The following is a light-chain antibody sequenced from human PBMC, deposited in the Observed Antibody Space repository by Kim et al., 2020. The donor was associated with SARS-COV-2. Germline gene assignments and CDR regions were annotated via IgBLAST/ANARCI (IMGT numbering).Light chain of an antibody. J-gene: IGLJ2*01. CDR3: QSYDISNVI. Sequence: GTTVSISWTGSGGNSADNYVQWYQQRPDSAPTIVIYEDDQRPSGVPDRFSGSIDSSSSSASLTISGLKTEDEADYYCQSYDISNVIFGGGTQLTVL. V-gene: IGLV6-57*02. CDR2: EDD. CDR1: GGNSADNY.